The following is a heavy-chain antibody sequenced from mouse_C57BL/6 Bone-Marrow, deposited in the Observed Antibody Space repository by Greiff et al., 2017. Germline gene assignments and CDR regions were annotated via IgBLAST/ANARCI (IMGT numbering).Heavy chain of an antibody. CDR3: ARRGTTVVAVDY. CDR1: GFTFSDYY. D-gene: IGHD1-1*01. Sequence: EVMLVESGGGLVQPGGSLKLSCAASGFTFSDYYMYWVRQTPEKRLEWVAYISNGGGSTYYPDTVKGRFTISRDNAKHTLYLQMSRLKSEDTAMYYCARRGTTVVAVDYWGQGTSVTVSS. CDR2: ISNGGGST. V-gene: IGHV5-12*01. J-gene: IGHJ4*01.